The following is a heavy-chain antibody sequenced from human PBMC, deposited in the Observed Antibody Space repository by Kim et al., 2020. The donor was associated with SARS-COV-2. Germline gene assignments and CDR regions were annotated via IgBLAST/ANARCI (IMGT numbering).Heavy chain of an antibody. CDR2: IYYSGST. CDR3: ARLPYGSGSPRFDY. J-gene: IGHJ4*02. D-gene: IGHD3-10*01. V-gene: IGHV4-39*01. CDR1: GGSISSSNYY. Sequence: SETLSLTCTVSGGSISSSNYYWGWIRQPPGKGLEWIGSIYYSGSTYYNPSLKSRLTTSVDTSKNQFSLKLSSVTAADTAVYYCARLPYGSGSPRFDYWGQGTLVTVSS.